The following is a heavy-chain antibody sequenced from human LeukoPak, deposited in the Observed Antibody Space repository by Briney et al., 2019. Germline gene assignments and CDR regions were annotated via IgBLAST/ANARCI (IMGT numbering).Heavy chain of an antibody. CDR1: GFTFSSYS. CDR3: ARDLIRSVNYMDV. Sequence: GGSLRLSCAASGFTFSSYSMNWFGQAPGKGLEWVSSISSSSSYIYYADSVKGRFTISRDNAKNSLYLQMNSLRAEDTAVYYCARDLIRSVNYMDVWGKGTTVTVSS. D-gene: IGHD1-26*01. V-gene: IGHV3-21*01. CDR2: ISSSSSYI. J-gene: IGHJ6*03.